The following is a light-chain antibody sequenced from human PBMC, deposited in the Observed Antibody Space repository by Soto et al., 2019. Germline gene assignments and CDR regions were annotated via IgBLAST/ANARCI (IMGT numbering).Light chain of an antibody. CDR1: SSNIESNT. J-gene: IGLJ1*01. V-gene: IGLV1-44*01. Sequence: QSVLTQPPSASGTPGQRVTISCSGSSSNIESNTVYWYQQLPGMAPRLLIHTNDRRPSGVPDRFSGSKSGTSPSLAISGLQSEDEADYYCLAWDDSLNGNLFGTGTK. CDR3: LAWDDSLNGNL. CDR2: TND.